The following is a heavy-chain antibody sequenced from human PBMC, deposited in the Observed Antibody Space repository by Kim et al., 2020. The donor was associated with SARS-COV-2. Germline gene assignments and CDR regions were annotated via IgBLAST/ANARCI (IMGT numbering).Heavy chain of an antibody. CDR1: GYSFTSYW. D-gene: IGHD4-17*01. J-gene: IGHJ6*02. CDR2: IYPGDSDT. CDR3: ARHEGSTVTNSYYYGMDV. V-gene: IGHV5-51*01. Sequence: GESLKISCKGSGYSFTSYWIGWVRQMPGKGLEWMGIIYPGDSDTRYSPSFQGQVTISADKSISTAYLQWSSLKASDTAMYYCARHEGSTVTNSYYYGMDVWGQGTTVTVSS.